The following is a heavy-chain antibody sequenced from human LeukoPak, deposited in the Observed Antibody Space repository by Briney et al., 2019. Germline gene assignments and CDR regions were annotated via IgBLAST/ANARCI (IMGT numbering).Heavy chain of an antibody. Sequence: GASVKLSCKASGYTFTSYYMHWVRQAPGQGLEWMEILNPSGGSTSYAQRFQGRVTMTRDTSTSTVYMELSSLRSEDTAVYYCARDRLLEDRDYYSYYYMDVWGIGTTVTVSS. V-gene: IGHV1-46*01. J-gene: IGHJ6*03. CDR3: ARDRLLEDRDYYSYYYMDV. CDR2: LNPSGGST. D-gene: IGHD1-1*01. CDR1: GYTFTSYY.